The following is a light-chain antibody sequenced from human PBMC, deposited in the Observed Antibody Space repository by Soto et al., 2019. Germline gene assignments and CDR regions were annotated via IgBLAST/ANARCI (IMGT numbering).Light chain of an antibody. J-gene: IGKJ4*01. V-gene: IGKV4-1*01. Sequence: DIVMTQSPDSLAVSLGERATIYCKSSQSLLYKSNNKNYLSWYQQKPGQAPRLLISWASTRGSGVPDRFSGSGNGTDFTLTIRSLQAEDVAFYYCQQFSGSIALTFGGGTKVEIK. CDR2: WAS. CDR1: QSLLYKSNNKNY. CDR3: QQFSGSIALT.